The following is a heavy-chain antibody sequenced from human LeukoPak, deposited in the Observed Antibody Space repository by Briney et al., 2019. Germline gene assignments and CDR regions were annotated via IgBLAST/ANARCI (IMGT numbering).Heavy chain of an antibody. CDR2: LSASGVST. V-gene: IGHV3-23*01. CDR3: AKGPFGNAAYYYYMDV. J-gene: IGHJ6*03. D-gene: IGHD1-1*01. CDR1: GFIFSAYG. Sequence: PGGSLRLSCSASGFIFSAYGMSWVRQAPGKGLEWVSGLSASGVSTYYADSVKGRFTISRDNSKNTLYLQMYSLRAEDAAVYYCAKGPFGNAAYYYYMDVWGKGTTVTVSS.